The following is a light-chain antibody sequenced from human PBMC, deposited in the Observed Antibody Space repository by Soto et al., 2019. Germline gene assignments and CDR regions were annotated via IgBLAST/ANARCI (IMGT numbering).Light chain of an antibody. V-gene: IGKV1-12*01. Sequence: DIQMTQSPSSVSASVGDRVTITCRASQGIRSWLAWYQQKPGKAPKLLIYEASTLQSGVPSRFSGSGTGTDFTLNISSLPAEDFGTYFFQKANSFPLTSGGGTKIEIK. J-gene: IGKJ4*01. CDR2: EAS. CDR1: QGIRSW. CDR3: QKANSFPLT.